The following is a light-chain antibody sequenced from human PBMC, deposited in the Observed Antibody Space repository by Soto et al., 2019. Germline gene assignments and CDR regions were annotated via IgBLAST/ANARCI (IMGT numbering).Light chain of an antibody. CDR2: RNN. CDR3: AAWDDSLSGRYV. CDR1: SSKIGSNY. Sequence: QSVLTQPPSASGTPGQRVTISCSGSSSKIGSNYVYWYQQLPGTAPKLLIYRNNQRPSGVPDRFSGSKSGTSASLAISGLRSEDEADYYCAAWDDSLSGRYVFGTGTKVTVL. J-gene: IGLJ1*01. V-gene: IGLV1-47*01.